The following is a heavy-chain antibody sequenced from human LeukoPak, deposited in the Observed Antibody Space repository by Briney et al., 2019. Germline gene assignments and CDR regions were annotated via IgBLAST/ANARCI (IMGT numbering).Heavy chain of an antibody. D-gene: IGHD5-18*01. V-gene: IGHV1-2*02. CDR3: AREAGHTAMDYYFDY. Sequence: ASVKVSCKASGYTFTGYYMHWVRQAPGQGLEWMGWINPNSGGTNYAQKFQGRVTMTRDTSISTAYMELSRLRSDDTAVYYRAREAGHTAMDYYFDYWGQGTLVTVSS. J-gene: IGHJ4*02. CDR2: INPNSGGT. CDR1: GYTFTGYY.